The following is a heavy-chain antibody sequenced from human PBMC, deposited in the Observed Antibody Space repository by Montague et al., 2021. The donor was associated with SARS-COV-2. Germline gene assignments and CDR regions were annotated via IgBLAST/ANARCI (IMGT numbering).Heavy chain of an antibody. D-gene: IGHD2-21*01. CDR3: ARGSRVVGITPGFRY. J-gene: IGHJ4*02. CDR1: RGSFHIFS. CDR2: IVHSGNT. Sequence: SETLSLTCAVYRGSFHIFSWGWIRQSPGKGLEWIGEIVHSGNTNYNPSLKSRVTISVDTSKNQFSLNLTSVTAAATATYYCARGSRVVGITPGFRYWGQGTQAAVSS. V-gene: IGHV4-34*01.